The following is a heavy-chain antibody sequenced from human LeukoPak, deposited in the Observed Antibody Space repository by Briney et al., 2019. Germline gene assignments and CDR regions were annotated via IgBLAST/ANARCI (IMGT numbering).Heavy chain of an antibody. CDR1: GFTFSSYA. Sequence: PGGSLRLSCAASGFTFSSYAMSWVRQAPGKGLEWVSAISGSGGSTYYADSVKGRFTISRDNAKNSLYLQMDSLRAEDTAVYYCARDLDTALIDYYYYGMDVWGQGTTVTVSS. CDR3: ARDLDTALIDYYYYGMDV. V-gene: IGHV3-23*01. J-gene: IGHJ6*02. D-gene: IGHD5-18*01. CDR2: ISGSGGST.